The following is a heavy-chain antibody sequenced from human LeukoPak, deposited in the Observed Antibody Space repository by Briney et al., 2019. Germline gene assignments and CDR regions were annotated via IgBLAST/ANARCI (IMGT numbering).Heavy chain of an antibody. CDR3: AKSGGFGELREYYFDY. CDR1: GFTFSSYG. D-gene: IGHD3-10*01. Sequence: WRSLRLSGAASGFTFSSYGMHWVRQAPGKGLECVAVISYDGSNKYYADSVKGRFTISRDNSKNTLYLQMNSLRAEDTAVYCCAKSGGFGELREYYFDYWGQGTLVTVSS. V-gene: IGHV3-30*18. J-gene: IGHJ4*02. CDR2: ISYDGSNK.